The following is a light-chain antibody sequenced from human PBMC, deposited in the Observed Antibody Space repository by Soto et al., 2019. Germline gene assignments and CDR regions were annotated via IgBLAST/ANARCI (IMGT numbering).Light chain of an antibody. V-gene: IGKV3-20*01. CDR1: QSVSSSY. J-gene: IGKJ4*01. Sequence: EIVLTQSPGTLSLSTGERATLSCRASQSVSSSYLAWYQKKPGQATRLLIYGASIRPTGIPERFSGSGSGTDFTLTISRLEPEDFAVYYCQQYCSSPLTFGGGTKVEIK. CDR2: GAS. CDR3: QQYCSSPLT.